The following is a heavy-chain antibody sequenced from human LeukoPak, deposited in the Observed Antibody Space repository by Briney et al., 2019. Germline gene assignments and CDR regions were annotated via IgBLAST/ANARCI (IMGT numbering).Heavy chain of an antibody. CDR3: ARAGEMYSSSWVGYYYYMDV. Sequence: ASVKVSCKASGYTFTSYYMHWVRQAPGQGLEWMGIINPSGGSTSYAQKFQGRVTMTRDISTSTVYMELSSLRSEDTAVYYCARAGEMYSSSWVGYYYYMDVWGKGTTVTVSS. CDR2: INPSGGST. V-gene: IGHV1-46*01. D-gene: IGHD6-6*01. J-gene: IGHJ6*03. CDR1: GYTFTSYY.